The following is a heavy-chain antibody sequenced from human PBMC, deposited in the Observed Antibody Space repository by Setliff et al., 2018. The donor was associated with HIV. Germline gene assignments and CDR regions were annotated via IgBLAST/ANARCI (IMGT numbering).Heavy chain of an antibody. CDR1: GYTFTTYG. D-gene: IGHD3-22*01. CDR3: ARPTYYTDNSGHPRYYFET. V-gene: IGHV1-18*01. J-gene: IGHJ5*02. CDR2: ISAYNGNT. Sequence: GASVKVSCKASGYTFTTYGITWVRQAPGQGLEWMGWISAYNGNTNYAQKVQGRVTMTTDTSTSTAYMELRSLTSADTAIYYCARPTYYTDNSGHPRYYFETWGQGTRVTVSS.